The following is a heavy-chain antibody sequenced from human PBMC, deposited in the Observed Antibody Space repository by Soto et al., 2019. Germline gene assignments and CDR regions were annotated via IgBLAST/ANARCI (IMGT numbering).Heavy chain of an antibody. J-gene: IGHJ6*03. V-gene: IGHV3-66*01. Sequence: GSLRLSCAASGFTVSSNYMSWVRQAPGKGLEWVSVIYSGGSTYYADSVKGRFTISRDNSKNTLYLQMNSLRAEDTAVYYCARTYDFWSWYYMDVWGKGTTVTVSS. CDR1: GFTVSSNY. CDR2: IYSGGST. D-gene: IGHD3-3*01. CDR3: ARTYDFWSWYYMDV.